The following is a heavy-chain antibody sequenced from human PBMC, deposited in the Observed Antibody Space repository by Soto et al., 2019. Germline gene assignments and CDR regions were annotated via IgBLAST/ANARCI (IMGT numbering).Heavy chain of an antibody. V-gene: IGHV1-69*01. CDR1: GGTFSGYA. J-gene: IGHJ4*02. CDR2: FVPLFGST. Sequence: QVQLVQSGAEVKKPGSSVKVSCQASGGTFSGYALTWVRQAPGQGLEWMGEFVPLFGSTNYAQKFAGRITIIADESTSTGYMELSTLRSEDTAVYYCATHSLGTSSPPYFHNWGQGTLVTVSS. CDR3: ATHSLGTSSPPYFHN. D-gene: IGHD2-15*01.